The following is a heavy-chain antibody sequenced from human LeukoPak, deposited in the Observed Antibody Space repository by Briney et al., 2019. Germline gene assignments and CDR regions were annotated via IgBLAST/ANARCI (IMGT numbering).Heavy chain of an antibody. Sequence: GGSLRLSCAVSGFTFSSYEMNWVRQAPGEGLEWVSYISSSGSTIYYADSVKGRFTISRDNAKNTLYLQMNSLRAEDTAVYYCAKGSKVVLITRDYYMDVWGKGTTVTISS. V-gene: IGHV3-48*03. J-gene: IGHJ6*03. D-gene: IGHD3-22*01. CDR2: ISSSGSTI. CDR1: GFTFSSYE. CDR3: AKGSKVVLITRDYYMDV.